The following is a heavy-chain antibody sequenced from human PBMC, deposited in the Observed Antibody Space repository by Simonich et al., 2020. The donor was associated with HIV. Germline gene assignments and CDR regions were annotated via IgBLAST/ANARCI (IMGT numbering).Heavy chain of an antibody. CDR2: INHSGST. CDR3: ARTGSAYNSGWYYSDY. Sequence: QVQLQQCGAGLLKPSETLSLTCAVYGGSFSDYYWTWLRQPPGKGLEWIGEINHSGSTNDNPTLKSRVTISVDTSKNQFTLKVSSVTAADAAVYYCARTGSAYNSGWYYSDYWGQGTLVTVSS. J-gene: IGHJ4*02. D-gene: IGHD6-19*01. CDR1: GGSFSDYY. V-gene: IGHV4-34*01.